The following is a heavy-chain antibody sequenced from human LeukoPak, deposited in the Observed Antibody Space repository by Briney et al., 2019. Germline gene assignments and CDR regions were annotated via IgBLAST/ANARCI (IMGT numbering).Heavy chain of an antibody. D-gene: IGHD3-22*01. CDR3: AKELVFTRSLFAFDI. Sequence: GGSLRLSCADSGFTFSSYVMHWVRQAPGKGLEWVAVISYAGSDKYYAESVKGRFTISRDNTKNTLYLQMNSLRAEDTAVYYCAKELVFTRSLFAFDIWGQGTMVTVSS. V-gene: IGHV3-30*18. CDR2: ISYAGSDK. J-gene: IGHJ3*02. CDR1: GFTFSSYV.